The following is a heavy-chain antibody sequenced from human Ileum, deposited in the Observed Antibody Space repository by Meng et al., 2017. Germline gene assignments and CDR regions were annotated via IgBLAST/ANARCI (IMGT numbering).Heavy chain of an antibody. CDR3: ASARYDN. V-gene: IGHV4-34*01. CDR2: INHNGNT. CDR1: GWSFSANY. Sequence: HVQLQQWGAGLSKPLETLSLTCVVYGWSFSANYWTWIRQPPGKGLEWIGEINHNGNTNYKPSLKSRVTISVDTSKKQFSLRLTSVTAADTAVYYCASARYDNWGQGTLVTVSS. J-gene: IGHJ4*02.